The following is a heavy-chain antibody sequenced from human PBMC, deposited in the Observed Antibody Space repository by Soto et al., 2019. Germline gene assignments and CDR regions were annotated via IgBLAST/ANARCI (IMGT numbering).Heavy chain of an antibody. Sequence: SETLSLTCAVSGDSISSGGYSWSWIRQPPGKGLEWIGYIYHSGSTYYNPSLKSRVTISVDRSKNQFSLKLSSVTAADTAVYYCARAIVYGGYYFDYWGQGTLVTVSS. V-gene: IGHV4-30-2*01. CDR2: IYHSGST. CDR1: GDSISSGGYS. CDR3: ARAIVYGGYYFDY. D-gene: IGHD1-26*01. J-gene: IGHJ4*02.